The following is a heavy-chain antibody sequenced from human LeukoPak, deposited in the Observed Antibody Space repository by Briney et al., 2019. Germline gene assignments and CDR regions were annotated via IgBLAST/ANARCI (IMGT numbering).Heavy chain of an antibody. Sequence: SVKVSCKGSGYTFTSYAISWVRQAPGQGLEWMGGIIPIFGTANYAQKFQGRVTITADESTSTAYMELSSLRSEDTAVYYCARDSELGSYPPWYFDYWGQGTLVTVSS. V-gene: IGHV1-69*13. CDR1: GYTFTSYA. D-gene: IGHD3-10*01. CDR2: IIPIFGTA. J-gene: IGHJ4*02. CDR3: ARDSELGSYPPWYFDY.